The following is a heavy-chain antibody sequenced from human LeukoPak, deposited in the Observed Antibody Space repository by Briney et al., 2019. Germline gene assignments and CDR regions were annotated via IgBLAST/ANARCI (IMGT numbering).Heavy chain of an antibody. D-gene: IGHD6-13*01. CDR3: AKDQDIAAAAYYFDY. CDR2: ISYDGSDK. CDR1: GFTFSSYG. Sequence: GGSLRLSCAASGFTFSSYGMHWVRQAPGKGLEWVAVISYDGSDKYYADSVKGRFTISRDNSKNTPYLQMNSLRAEDTAVYYCAKDQDIAAAAYYFDYWSQGTLVTVSS. J-gene: IGHJ4*02. V-gene: IGHV3-30*18.